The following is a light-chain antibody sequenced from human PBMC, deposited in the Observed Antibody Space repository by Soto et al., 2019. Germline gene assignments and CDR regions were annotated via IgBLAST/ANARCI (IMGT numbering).Light chain of an antibody. Sequence: DIQMTQSPSSLSASVGDRVTITCRASEPIRTYLNWYQHKPGKAPNLLIFAASSLQSGVPSRFSGSGSGTDSTLTISSLQPEDFATYSCQQSYSFPRTFGPGTKVDIK. CDR2: AAS. CDR3: QQSYSFPRT. CDR1: EPIRTY. J-gene: IGKJ3*01. V-gene: IGKV1-39*01.